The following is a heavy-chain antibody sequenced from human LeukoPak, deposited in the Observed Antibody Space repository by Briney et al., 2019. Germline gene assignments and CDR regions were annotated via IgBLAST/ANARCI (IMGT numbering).Heavy chain of an antibody. CDR2: IYYSGST. Sequence: SETLSLTCTVSGGSISSSSYYWGWVRQPPGKGLEWIGSIYYSGSTYYNPSLKSRVTISVDTSKNQFSLKLSSVTAADTAVYYCASGYSSGWAQEWNAFDIWGQGTMVTVSS. V-gene: IGHV4-39*01. D-gene: IGHD6-19*01. CDR3: ASGYSSGWAQEWNAFDI. J-gene: IGHJ3*02. CDR1: GGSISSSSYY.